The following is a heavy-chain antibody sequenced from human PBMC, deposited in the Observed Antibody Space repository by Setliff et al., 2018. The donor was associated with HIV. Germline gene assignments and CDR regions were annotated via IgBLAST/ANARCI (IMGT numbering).Heavy chain of an antibody. V-gene: IGHV3-11*01. CDR3: TSDPRPMDV. CDR1: GFTFSDYY. CDR2: ISGSGSDI. Sequence: GGSLRLSCAASGFTFSDYYMTWIRQVPGKGLECLSYISGSGSDINYEDSVKGRFTISRDNAKNSLYLQMNSLRAEDTAIYYCTSDPRPMDVWGKGTTVTVYS. J-gene: IGHJ6*04.